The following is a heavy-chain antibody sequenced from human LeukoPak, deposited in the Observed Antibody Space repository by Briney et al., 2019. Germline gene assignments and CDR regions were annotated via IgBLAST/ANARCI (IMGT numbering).Heavy chain of an antibody. CDR1: GYTFTSYG. J-gene: IGHJ4*02. Sequence: ASVKVSCKASGYTFTSYGINWVRQAPGQGLEWMGWISTYNGNTNYAQKLQGRVTMTTDTSTSTAYMELSRLRSDDTAVYYCAREHCSSTSCYGEVDYWGQGTLVTVSS. CDR3: AREHCSSTSCYGEVDY. D-gene: IGHD2-2*01. V-gene: IGHV1-18*01. CDR2: ISTYNGNT.